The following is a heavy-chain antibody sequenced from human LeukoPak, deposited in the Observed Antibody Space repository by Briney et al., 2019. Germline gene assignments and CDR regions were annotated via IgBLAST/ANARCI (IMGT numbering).Heavy chain of an antibody. Sequence: GRSLRLSCAASGFTFSSYGMHWVRQAPGKGLEWVAVISYDGSNKYYADSVKGRFTISRDNSKNTLYLQMNSLRAEDTAVYYCAQLRAMSSYCGGDCTFWGQGTLVTVSS. CDR2: ISYDGSNK. CDR1: GFTFSSYG. D-gene: IGHD2-21*02. V-gene: IGHV3-30*18. J-gene: IGHJ1*01. CDR3: AQLRAMSSYCGGDCTF.